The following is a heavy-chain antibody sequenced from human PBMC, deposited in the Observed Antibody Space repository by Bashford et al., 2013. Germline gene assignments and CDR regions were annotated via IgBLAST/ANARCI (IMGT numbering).Heavy chain of an antibody. CDR3: ASGAYYYDTAGYYVAEYFHH. J-gene: IGHJ1*01. D-gene: IGHD3-22*01. V-gene: IGHV1-69*01. CDR2: IIPIFGTT. Sequence: WVRQAPGQGLEWMGGIIPIFGTTNDAQKFQGRVTITADESTSTAYMDLSSLRSEDTAVYYCASGAYYYDTAGYYVAEYFHHWGQGTLVTVSS.